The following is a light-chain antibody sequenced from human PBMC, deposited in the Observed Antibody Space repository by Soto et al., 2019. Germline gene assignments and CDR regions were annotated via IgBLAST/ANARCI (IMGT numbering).Light chain of an antibody. Sequence: QSALTQPASVSGSPGQSITISCTGTSSDIGGYKYVSWYQHHPGRAPKFIIYEVNNRPSGVSNRFSGSKSGNTASLTISGLQAEDEAYYYCCSYAGSSYYVFGSGTKLTVL. J-gene: IGLJ1*01. V-gene: IGLV2-23*02. CDR1: SSDIGGYKY. CDR3: CSYAGSSYYV. CDR2: EVN.